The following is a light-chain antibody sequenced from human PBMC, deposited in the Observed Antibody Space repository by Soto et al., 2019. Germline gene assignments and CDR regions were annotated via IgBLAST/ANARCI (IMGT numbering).Light chain of an antibody. CDR3: QQAHIFPPT. CDR1: QGISTW. J-gene: IGKJ4*01. CDR2: GAS. Sequence: DIQMTQSPSSVSASVGDRVTIACRASQGISTWLAWYQQKPGKAPKVLIYGASSLQSGVPSRFSGSESATDFTLAISSLQPEDLATYYCQQAHIFPPTSGGGTRVQIK. V-gene: IGKV1-12*01.